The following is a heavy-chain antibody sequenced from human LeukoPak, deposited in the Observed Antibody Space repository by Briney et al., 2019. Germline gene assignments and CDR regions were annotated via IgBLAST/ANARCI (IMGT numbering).Heavy chain of an antibody. CDR2: IYYSGST. V-gene: IGHV4-59*01. CDR3: ARHGSGSYLLVHDLNWFDP. J-gene: IGHJ5*02. Sequence: TSETLSLTCAVYGGSFSGYYWGWIRQPPGKGLEWIGYIYYSGSTNYNPSLKSRVTISVDTSKNQFSLKLSSVTAADTAVYYCARHGSGSYLLVHDLNWFDPWGQGTLVTVSS. CDR1: GGSFSGYY. D-gene: IGHD3-10*01.